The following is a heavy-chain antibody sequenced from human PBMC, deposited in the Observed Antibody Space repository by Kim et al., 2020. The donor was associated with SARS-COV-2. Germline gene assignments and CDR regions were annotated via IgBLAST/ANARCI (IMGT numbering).Heavy chain of an antibody. J-gene: IGHJ4*02. V-gene: IGHV1-3*01. CDR3: ARGVDGFYYDSGSYYHY. Sequence: FQGRVTITRDTSASTAYMELSSLRSEDTAVYYCARGVDGFYYDSGSYYHYWGQGTLVTVSS. D-gene: IGHD3-10*01.